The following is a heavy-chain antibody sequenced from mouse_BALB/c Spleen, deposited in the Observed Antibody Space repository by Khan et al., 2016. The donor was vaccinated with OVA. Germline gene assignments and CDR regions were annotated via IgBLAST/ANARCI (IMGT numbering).Heavy chain of an antibody. V-gene: IGHV1-5*01. D-gene: IGHD2-2*01. CDR2: IYPGNSDT. CDR3: TRFGYLFAY. Sequence: VQLKQSGTVLARPGTSVKMSCKASGYTFTSYWMHWVKQRPGQGLEWIGAIYPGNSDTSYNQKFKGKAKLTAVQSTSTAYMELSSLTNEDSAVDYCTRFGYLFAYWGQGTLVTVSA. J-gene: IGHJ3*01. CDR1: GYTFTSYW.